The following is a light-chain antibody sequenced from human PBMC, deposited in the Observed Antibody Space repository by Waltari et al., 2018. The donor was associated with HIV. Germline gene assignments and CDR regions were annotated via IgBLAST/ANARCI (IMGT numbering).Light chain of an antibody. J-gene: IGKJ3*01. Sequence: DIQMTQSPSSLSASIGDRVTITCRASQGISNYSAWYQQRPGKVPKLLIYGASTLQSGVPSRFSGSGSGADFTLTISSLQPEDVATYYCQKYISVPRGFTFGPGTKVDIK. CDR1: QGISNY. V-gene: IGKV1-27*01. CDR2: GAS. CDR3: QKYISVPRGFT.